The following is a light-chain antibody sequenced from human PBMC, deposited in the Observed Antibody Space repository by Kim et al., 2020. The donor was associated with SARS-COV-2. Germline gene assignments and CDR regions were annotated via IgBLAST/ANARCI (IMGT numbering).Light chain of an antibody. CDR2: GAS. Sequence: EIVLTQSPGTLSLSPGERATLSCRASQSVTSNYLAWYQQNPGQAPRLLIYGASSRAPGIPDRFSGSGSGSGFTLTISRLEPEDFAVYFCQQNGVFPWTFGQGTKVDIK. J-gene: IGKJ1*01. V-gene: IGKV3-20*01. CDR1: QSVTSNY. CDR3: QQNGVFPWT.